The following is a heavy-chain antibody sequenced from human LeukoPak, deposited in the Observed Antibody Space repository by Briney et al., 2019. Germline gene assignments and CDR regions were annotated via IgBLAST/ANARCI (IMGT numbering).Heavy chain of an antibody. CDR1: GFTFDDYA. CDR3: ARGSGSYSDY. J-gene: IGHJ4*02. CDR2: ISWNSGSI. D-gene: IGHD1-26*01. V-gene: IGHV3-9*01. Sequence: GGSLRLSCAASGFTFDDYAMHWVRQAPGKGLEWVSGISWNSGSIGYADSVKGRFTISRDNAKNSLYLQMNSLRAEDTAVYYCARGSGSYSDYWGQGTLVTVSS.